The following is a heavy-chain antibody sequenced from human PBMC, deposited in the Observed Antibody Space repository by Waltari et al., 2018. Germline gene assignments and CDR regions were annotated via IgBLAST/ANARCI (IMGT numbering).Heavy chain of an antibody. V-gene: IGHV3-74*03. J-gene: IGHJ6*02. CDR2: IGTDETTM. CDR1: GFRFSNYW. D-gene: IGHD3-10*01. Sequence: EEQLLESGGGLVQPGDSLRLSCAGSGFRFSNYWINWVRQAPGKGLVGVARIGTDETTMTYANSVKGRFTISRDNAKNTVDLQMKRLRAEDTAVYYCARLAPRTYRSPVPGRHYYYGMDVWGQGTTVTVSS. CDR3: ARLAPRTYRSPVPGRHYYYGMDV.